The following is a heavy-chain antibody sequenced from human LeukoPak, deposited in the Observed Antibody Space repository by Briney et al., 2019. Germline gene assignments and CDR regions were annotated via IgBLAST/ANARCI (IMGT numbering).Heavy chain of an antibody. Sequence: ASVKVSCKASGYTFTSYGISWVRQAPGQGLEWMGWISAYNGNTNYAQKLQGRVTMTTDTSTSTAYMELRSLRSDDTAAYYCARDKSGSSGYYYFFGKGDAFDIWGQGTMVTVSS. CDR1: GYTFTSYG. D-gene: IGHD3-22*01. CDR2: ISAYNGNT. CDR3: ARDKSGSSGYYYFFGKGDAFDI. J-gene: IGHJ3*02. V-gene: IGHV1-18*01.